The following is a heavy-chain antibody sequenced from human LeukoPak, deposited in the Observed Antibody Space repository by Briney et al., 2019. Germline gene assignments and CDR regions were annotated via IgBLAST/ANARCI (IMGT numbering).Heavy chain of an antibody. V-gene: IGHV3-30*04. J-gene: IGHJ5*02. CDR1: GFSFSDYA. D-gene: IGHD6-13*01. CDR2: ISYSGQQK. CDR3: AILTGIAAAA. Sequence: GRSLRLSCAASGFSFSDYAMHWVRQGPGKGLEWVAVISYSGQQKYYGDSVKGRFTISRDNAKNSLYLQMNSLRAEDTAVYYCAILTGIAAAAWGQGTLVTVSS.